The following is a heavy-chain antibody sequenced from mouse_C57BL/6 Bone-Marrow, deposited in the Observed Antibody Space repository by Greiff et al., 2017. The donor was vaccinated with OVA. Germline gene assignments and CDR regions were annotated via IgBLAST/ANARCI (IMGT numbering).Heavy chain of an antibody. D-gene: IGHD1-1*01. Sequence: QVQLQQPGAELVKPGASVKLSCKASGYTFTSYWMHWVKQRPGQGLEWIGMIHPNSGSTNYNEKFKSKATLTVDKSSSTAYMQLSSLTSEDSAVYYCVTTVGAHFDYWGQGTTLTVSS. CDR3: VTTVGAHFDY. CDR1: GYTFTSYW. V-gene: IGHV1-64*01. CDR2: IHPNSGST. J-gene: IGHJ2*01.